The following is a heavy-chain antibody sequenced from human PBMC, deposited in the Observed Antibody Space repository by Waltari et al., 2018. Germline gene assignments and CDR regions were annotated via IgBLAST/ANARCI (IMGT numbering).Heavy chain of an antibody. Sequence: QVQLVESGGRVVQPGRSLRLTCAASGFTFGSYGMTWVRQAPGQGLEWVAVIWYDGSNKYYAYSVKGRFTISRDNSKNTLYLQMNSLRAEDTAVYYCAGPGGSGSYYNLDYWGQGTLVTVSS. J-gene: IGHJ4*02. CDR1: GFTFGSYG. V-gene: IGHV3-33*07. CDR2: IWYDGSNK. CDR3: AGPGGSGSYYNLDY. D-gene: IGHD3-10*01.